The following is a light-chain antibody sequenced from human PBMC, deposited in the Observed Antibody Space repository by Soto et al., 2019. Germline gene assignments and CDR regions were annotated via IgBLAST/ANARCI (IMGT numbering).Light chain of an antibody. J-gene: IGLJ1*01. CDR1: SSDVGSYNY. V-gene: IGLV2-14*01. Sequence: QSALTQPASVSGSPGQSITTSCAGTSSDVGSYNYVSWYQQHPGKAPKLMIYEVSNRPSGVSSRFSGSKSGNTASLTISGLQAEDEADYYCSSYTSSSTLFGTGTKV. CDR2: EVS. CDR3: SSYTSSSTL.